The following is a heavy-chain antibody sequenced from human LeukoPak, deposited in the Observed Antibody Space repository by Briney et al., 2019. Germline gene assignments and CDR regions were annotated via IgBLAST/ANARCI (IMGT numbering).Heavy chain of an antibody. CDR1: GGTFSSYA. J-gene: IGHJ4*02. CDR3: ARGPVVRGVIVNFDY. CDR2: IIPIFGTA. Sequence: GASVKVSCKASGGTFSSYAISWVRQAPGQGLEWMGGIIPIFGTANYAQKFQGRVTITADESTSTAYMELSSLRSEDTAVYYCARGPVVRGVIVNFDYWGQGTLVTVSS. V-gene: IGHV1-69*13. D-gene: IGHD3-10*01.